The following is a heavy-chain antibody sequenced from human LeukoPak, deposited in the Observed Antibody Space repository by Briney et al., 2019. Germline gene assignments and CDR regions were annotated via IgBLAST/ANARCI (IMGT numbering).Heavy chain of an antibody. CDR2: ISFDGNQE. D-gene: IGHD6-13*01. Sequence: GGSLRLSCEASGFTFDNYAMHWVRQAPGRRLEWVAVISFDGNQEYYPDSVKGRFTISRDNSKNTLYLQMNSLRAKDTAVYYCAKQAAAYYFDYWGQGTLVTVSS. CDR3: AKQAAAYYFDY. CDR1: GFTFDNYA. V-gene: IGHV3-30-3*01. J-gene: IGHJ4*02.